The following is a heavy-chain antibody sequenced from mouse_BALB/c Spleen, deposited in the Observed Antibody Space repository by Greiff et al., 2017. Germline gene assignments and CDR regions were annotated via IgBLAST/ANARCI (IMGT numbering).Heavy chain of an antibody. CDR3: ARGGNYDYYAMDY. D-gene: IGHD2-1*01. CDR2: INPGSGGT. CDR1: GYAFTNYL. V-gene: IGHV1-54*01. Sequence: QVQLQQSGAELVRPGTSVKVSCKASGYAFTNYLIELVKQRPGQGLEWIGVINPGSGGTNYNEKFKGKATLTADKSSSTAYMQLSSLTSDDSAVYFCARGGNYDYYAMDYWGQGTSVTVSS. J-gene: IGHJ4*01.